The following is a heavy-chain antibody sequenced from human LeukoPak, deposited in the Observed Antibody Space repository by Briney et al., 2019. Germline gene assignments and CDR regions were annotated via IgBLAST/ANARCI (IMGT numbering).Heavy chain of an antibody. CDR3: VNYGMDV. CDR2: IRSDGGST. CDR1: GFTFSMYA. V-gene: IGHV3-64*01. Sequence: GGSLRLSCAASGFTFSMYAMHWVRQAPGKGLEYVSDIRSDGGSTYYANSVKGRFTISRDNSKNTLYLQMGSLRAEDMAVYYCVNYGMDVWGQGTTVTVSS. J-gene: IGHJ6*02.